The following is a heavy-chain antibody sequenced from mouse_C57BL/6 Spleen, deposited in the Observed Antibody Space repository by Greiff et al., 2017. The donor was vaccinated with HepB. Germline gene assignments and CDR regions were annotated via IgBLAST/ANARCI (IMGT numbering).Heavy chain of an antibody. Sequence: EVKLVESGGGLVKPGGSLKLSCAASGFTFSDYGMHWVRQAPEKGLEWVAYISSGSSTIYYADTVKGRYTLSRDNAKNTQFLQMTSLRSEDTAMYYGARPNYDAMDYWGQGTSVTVSS. CDR3: ARPNYDAMDY. CDR2: ISSGSSTI. V-gene: IGHV5-17*01. CDR1: GFTFSDYG. D-gene: IGHD2-4*01. J-gene: IGHJ4*01.